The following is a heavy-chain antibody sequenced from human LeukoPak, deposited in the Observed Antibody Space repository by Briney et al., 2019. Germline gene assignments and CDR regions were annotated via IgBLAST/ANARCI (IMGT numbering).Heavy chain of an antibody. V-gene: IGHV3-48*01. CDR1: GFTFSSYS. J-gene: IGHJ4*02. Sequence: GGSLRLSCAASGFTFSSYSMNWVRQAPGKGLEWVSYISSSSSSTIYYADSVKGRFTISRDNAKNSLYLRMNSLRAEDTAVYYCARGDGYNFDYWGQGTLVTVSS. CDR2: ISSSSSSTI. D-gene: IGHD5-24*01. CDR3: ARGDGYNFDY.